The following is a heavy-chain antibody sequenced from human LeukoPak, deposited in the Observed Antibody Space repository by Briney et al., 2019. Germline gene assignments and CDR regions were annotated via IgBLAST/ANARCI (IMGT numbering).Heavy chain of an antibody. D-gene: IGHD3-22*01. Sequence: SETLSLTCAVYGGSFSGYYWSWIRQPPGKGLEWIGEINHSGSTNYNPSLKSRVTISVDTSKNQFSLKLSSVTAADTAVYYCARHLRGYYREDDAFDIWGQGTMVTVSS. J-gene: IGHJ3*02. V-gene: IGHV4-34*01. CDR3: ARHLRGYYREDDAFDI. CDR2: INHSGST. CDR1: GGSFSGYY.